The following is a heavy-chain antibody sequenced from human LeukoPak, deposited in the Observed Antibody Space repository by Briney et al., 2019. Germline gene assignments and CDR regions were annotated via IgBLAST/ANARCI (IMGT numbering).Heavy chain of an antibody. J-gene: IGHJ4*02. Sequence: SETLSLTCTVSGGSISSSSYYWGWIRQPPGKGLEWIGSIYYSGSTYYNPSLKSRVTISVDTSKNQFSLKLNSVTAADTAMYFCARGDWSLYYFNYWGQGTLVTVSS. V-gene: IGHV4-39*07. CDR3: ARGDWSLYYFNY. CDR2: IYYSGST. CDR1: GGSISSSSYY. D-gene: IGHD3/OR15-3a*01.